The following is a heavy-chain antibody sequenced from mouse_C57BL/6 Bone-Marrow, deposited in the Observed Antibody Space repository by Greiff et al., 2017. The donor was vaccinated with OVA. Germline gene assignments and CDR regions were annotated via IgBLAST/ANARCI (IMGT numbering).Heavy chain of an antibody. V-gene: IGHV1-22*01. CDR2: INPNNGGT. Sequence: SGPELVKPGASVKMSCKASGYTFTDYNMHWVKQSHGKSLEWIGYINPNNGGTSYNQKFKGKATLTVNKSSSTAYMELRSLTSEDSAVYDCARGGTVYYFDYWGQGTTLTVSS. CDR3: ARGGTVYYFDY. D-gene: IGHD3-3*01. J-gene: IGHJ2*01. CDR1: GYTFTDYN.